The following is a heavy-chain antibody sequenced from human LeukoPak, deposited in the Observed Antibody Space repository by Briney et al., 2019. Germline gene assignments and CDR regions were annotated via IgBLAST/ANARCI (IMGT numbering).Heavy chain of an antibody. CDR2: IRYDGSNK. Sequence: PGGSLRLSCAASGFTFSSYGMHWVRQAPGKGLEWVAFIRYDGSNKYYADSVKGRFTISRDNSKNTLYLQMNSLRAEDTAVYYCAKEADYYGSGSSVNWFDPWGQGTLVTVSS. CDR1: GFTFSSYG. CDR3: AKEADYYGSGSSVNWFDP. D-gene: IGHD3-10*01. J-gene: IGHJ5*02. V-gene: IGHV3-30*02.